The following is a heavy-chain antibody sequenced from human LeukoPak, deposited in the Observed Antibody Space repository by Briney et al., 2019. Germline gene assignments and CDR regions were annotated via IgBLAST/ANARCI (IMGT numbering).Heavy chain of an antibody. V-gene: IGHV3-23*01. CDR2: ISGRGGST. CDR1: GFTFSSYA. J-gene: IGHJ4*02. D-gene: IGHD2-21*01. CDR3: AKPFRGDYLPYYY. Sequence: PGGSLRLSCAASGFTFSSYAMSWVRQAPGKGLEWVSAISGRGGSTYYADSVKGRFTISRDNSKNTLYLQMNSLRAEDTAVYYCAKPFRGDYLPYYYWGQGTLVTVSS.